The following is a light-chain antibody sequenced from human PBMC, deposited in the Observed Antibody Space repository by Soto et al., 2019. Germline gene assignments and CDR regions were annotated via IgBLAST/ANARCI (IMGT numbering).Light chain of an antibody. CDR2: RAS. Sequence: EIVMTQSPATLSVSPGERATLSCRASQSVSSNLAWYQQKVGQAPRLLIYRASTRATGVPARFSGSGSGTEFTLTISSLQSEDFAVYFCQQHNNWPLTFGGGTKVEIK. CDR3: QQHNNWPLT. J-gene: IGKJ4*01. CDR1: QSVSSN. V-gene: IGKV3-15*01.